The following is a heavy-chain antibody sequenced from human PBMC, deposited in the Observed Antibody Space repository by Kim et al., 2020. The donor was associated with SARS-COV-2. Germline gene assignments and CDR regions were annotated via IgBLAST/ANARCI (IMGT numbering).Heavy chain of an antibody. V-gene: IGHV3-23*01. Sequence: GGSLRLSCAASGFTFSSYAMSWVRQAPGKGLEWVSAISGSGGSTYYADSVKGRFTISRDNSKNTLYLQMNSLRAEDTAVYYCAKDHWGGSGSYRDYWGQGTLVTVSS. J-gene: IGHJ4*02. CDR3: AKDHWGGSGSYRDY. CDR2: ISGSGGST. D-gene: IGHD3-10*01. CDR1: GFTFSSYA.